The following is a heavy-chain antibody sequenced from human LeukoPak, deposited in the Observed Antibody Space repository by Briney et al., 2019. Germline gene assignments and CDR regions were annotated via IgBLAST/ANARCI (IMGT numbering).Heavy chain of an antibody. J-gene: IGHJ6*03. Sequence: SETLSLTCAVYGGSFSGYYWSWIRQPPGKGLEWIGEINHSGSTNHNPSLKSRVTISVDTSKNQFSLKLSSVTAADTAVYYCARVPYYYDSSGYYNPYYMDVWGKGTTVTVSS. CDR2: INHSGST. CDR3: ARVPYYYDSSGYYNPYYMDV. CDR1: GGSFSGYY. D-gene: IGHD3-22*01. V-gene: IGHV4-34*01.